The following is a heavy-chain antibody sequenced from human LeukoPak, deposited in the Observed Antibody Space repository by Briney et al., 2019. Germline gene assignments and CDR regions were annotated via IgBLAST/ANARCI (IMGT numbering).Heavy chain of an antibody. Sequence: ASVKVSCKASGYTFTSYYMHWVRQAPGQGLEWMGWISAYNGNTNYAQKLQGRVTMTTDTSTSTAYMELRSLRSDDTAVYYCARTDGLIIPFDYWGQGTLVTVSS. D-gene: IGHD2-8*01. CDR1: GYTFTSYY. J-gene: IGHJ4*02. CDR3: ARTDGLIIPFDY. CDR2: ISAYNGNT. V-gene: IGHV1-18*04.